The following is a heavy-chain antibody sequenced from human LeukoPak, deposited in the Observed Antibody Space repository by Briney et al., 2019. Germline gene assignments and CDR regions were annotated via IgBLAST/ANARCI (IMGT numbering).Heavy chain of an antibody. CDR1: GFIFSNYG. CDR2: ISSSSDSV. J-gene: IGHJ4*02. D-gene: IGHD5-12*01. Sequence: GGSLRLSCAASGFIFSNYGMNWVRQAPGKRLEWVSYISSSSDSVYYADSVKGRFTISRDNAENSLYLQMNSLRDEDTAVYYCARAMRSGYDYWGQGTLVTVSS. V-gene: IGHV3-48*02. CDR3: ARAMRSGYDY.